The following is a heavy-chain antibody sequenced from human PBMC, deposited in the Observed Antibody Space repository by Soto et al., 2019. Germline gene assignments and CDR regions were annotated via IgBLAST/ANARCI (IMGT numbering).Heavy chain of an antibody. D-gene: IGHD2-15*01. CDR1: GFTFSNYA. Sequence: EVQLLESGGGSVQPGGSLRLSCSASGFTFSNYAMSWVRQAPGKGLAWVASISGSGRSTNYADSVKGRFTISRDNSKNTLAVQMSSLRAEDTAVYYCARDGGNICSGGSCYFQAPDYWGQGTLVTVSP. J-gene: IGHJ4*02. V-gene: IGHV3-23*01. CDR3: ARDGGNICSGGSCYFQAPDY. CDR2: ISGSGRST.